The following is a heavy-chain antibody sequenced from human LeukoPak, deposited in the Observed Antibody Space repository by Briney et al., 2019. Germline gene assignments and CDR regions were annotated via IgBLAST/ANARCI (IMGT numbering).Heavy chain of an antibody. CDR3: AKAASNWFDP. CDR1: GVTFSSYG. CDR2: ISYDGSNK. Sequence: GGSLRLSCAASGVTFSSYGIHWVRRAPAKGLEWVAVISYDGSNKFYADSVKGRFTISRDNSNNTLYLQMDSLRVEDTAVYYCAKAASNWFDPWGQGTLVTVSS. J-gene: IGHJ5*02. V-gene: IGHV3-30*18. D-gene: IGHD6-25*01.